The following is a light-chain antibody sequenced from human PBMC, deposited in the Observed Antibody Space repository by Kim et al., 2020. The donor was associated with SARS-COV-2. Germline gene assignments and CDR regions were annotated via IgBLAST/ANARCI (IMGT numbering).Light chain of an antibody. J-gene: IGKJ1*01. Sequence: SVGHIVTIPCRASQSVSTWLAWYQQKPGKAPKVLIYDASSLHSGVPSRFSGSGSGTEFTLPISSLQPDDFATYYCQQYNTYATWTFGQGTKVDIK. CDR2: DAS. CDR1: QSVSTW. CDR3: QQYNTYATWT. V-gene: IGKV1-5*01.